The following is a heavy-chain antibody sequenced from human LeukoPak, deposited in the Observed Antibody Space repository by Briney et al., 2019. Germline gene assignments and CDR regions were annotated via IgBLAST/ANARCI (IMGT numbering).Heavy chain of an antibody. CDR1: GFTFSSYW. CDR3: ARGATNTRALDY. CDR2: VSSDGNST. D-gene: IGHD1/OR15-1a*01. J-gene: IGHJ4*02. V-gene: IGHV3-74*01. Sequence: LPGGSLRLSCAASGFTFSSYWMHWVRQAPGKGLVWVSRVSSDGNSTNYADSVKGRFTISRDNTNNTLYLQMNSLRAEDTAVYYCARGATNTRALDYWGQGTLVTVSS.